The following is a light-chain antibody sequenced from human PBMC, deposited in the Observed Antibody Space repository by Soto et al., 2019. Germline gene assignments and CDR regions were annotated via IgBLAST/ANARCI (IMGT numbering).Light chain of an antibody. Sequence: EIVLTQSPGTLSLSPGERATLSCRASQSVSSSYLAWYQQKPGQAPRVLIYGASSRATGIPDRFSGSGSGTDFTLTISRLEPEDFEVYYCQHYGTSPLTFGGGTKVEIK. V-gene: IGKV3-20*01. J-gene: IGKJ4*01. CDR2: GAS. CDR1: QSVSSSY. CDR3: QHYGTSPLT.